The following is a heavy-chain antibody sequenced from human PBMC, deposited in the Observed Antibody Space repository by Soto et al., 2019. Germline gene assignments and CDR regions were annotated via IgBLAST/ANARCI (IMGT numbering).Heavy chain of an antibody. J-gene: IGHJ5*02. CDR2: ISGYNGYT. CDR1: GYTFSSYG. CDR3: ARDYFPGFGSPPSWFDP. D-gene: IGHD3-10*01. V-gene: IGHV1-18*01. Sequence: QVQLVQSGAEVKKPGASVKVSCKASGYTFSSYGISWVRQAPGQGLEWMGWISGYNGYTNYAQKLQGRVTMTTDTFTSTAYMELRSLRSDDTAVYYCARDYFPGFGSPPSWFDPWGQGTLVTVSS.